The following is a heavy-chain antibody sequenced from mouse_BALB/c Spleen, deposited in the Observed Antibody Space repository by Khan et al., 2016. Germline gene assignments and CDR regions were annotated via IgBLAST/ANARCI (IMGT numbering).Heavy chain of an antibody. J-gene: IGHJ1*01. CDR1: GYSITSDYA. CDR2: INYSGST. V-gene: IGHV3-2*02. D-gene: IGHD2-10*01. CDR3: ASYYGNYWYFDV. Sequence: EVQLQESGPGLVKPSQSLSLTCTVTGYSITSDYAWNWIRQFPGNKLEWMGYINYSGSTSYNPSLKSRISITRDTSKNQFFLQLNSVTTEDTATXYCASYYGNYWYFDVWGAGTTVTVSS.